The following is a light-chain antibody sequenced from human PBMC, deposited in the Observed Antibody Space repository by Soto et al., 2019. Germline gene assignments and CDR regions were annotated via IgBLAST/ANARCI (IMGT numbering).Light chain of an antibody. V-gene: IGLV1-44*01. Sequence: QSVLTQPPSASGTPGQRVPISCSGSRSNIGSNTVNWYQQLPGTAPKLLIYSNNQRPSGVPDRFSGSKSGTSASLAISGLQSEDEADYYCAAWDDSLNAVVFGGGTKVTVL. J-gene: IGLJ3*02. CDR2: SNN. CDR3: AAWDDSLNAVV. CDR1: RSNIGSNT.